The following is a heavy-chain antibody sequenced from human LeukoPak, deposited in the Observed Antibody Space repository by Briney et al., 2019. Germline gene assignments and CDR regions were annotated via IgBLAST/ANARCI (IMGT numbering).Heavy chain of an antibody. CDR2: IWYDGSNK. CDR3: ARLYGTYPGWFDP. CDR1: GFTFSSYG. D-gene: IGHD4-17*01. V-gene: IGHV3-33*01. J-gene: IGHJ5*02. Sequence: GGSLRLSCAASGFTFSSYGMHWVRQAPGKGLEWVEVIWYDGSNKYYADSVKGRFTISRDNSKNTLYLQMNSLRAEDTAVYYCARLYGTYPGWFDPWGQGTLVTVSS.